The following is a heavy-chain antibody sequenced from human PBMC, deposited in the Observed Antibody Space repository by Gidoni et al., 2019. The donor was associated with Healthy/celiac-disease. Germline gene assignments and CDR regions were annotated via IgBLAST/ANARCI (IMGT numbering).Heavy chain of an antibody. V-gene: IGHV1-69*01. D-gene: IGHD2-15*01. CDR1: GGTFSSYA. CDR3: ARDKILGYCSGGSCYRPHAFDI. CDR2: IIPIFGTA. Sequence: QVQLVQSGAEVKKPGSSVKVSCKASGGTFSSYAISWVRQAPGQGLEWMGGIIPIFGTANYAQKFQGRVTITADESTSTAYMELSSLRSEDTAVYYCARDKILGYCSGGSCYRPHAFDIWGQGTMVTVSS. J-gene: IGHJ3*02.